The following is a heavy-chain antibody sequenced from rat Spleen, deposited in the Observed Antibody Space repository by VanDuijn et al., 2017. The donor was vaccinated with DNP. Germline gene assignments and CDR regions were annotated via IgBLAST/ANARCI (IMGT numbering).Heavy chain of an antibody. D-gene: IGHD1-11*01. CDR1: GFTFSDYY. J-gene: IGHJ2*01. CDR2: ISYDGRNT. V-gene: IGHV5-7*01. CDR3: SRRTKGIDFDH. Sequence: EVQLVESGGGLVQPGGSLKLSCAASGFTFSDYYMAWVRQAPKKGLEWVASISYDGRNTYYGDSVKGRFTISRNNGENTLYLQMDSLRSEDTATYYCSRRTKGIDFDHWAQGVMVTVSS.